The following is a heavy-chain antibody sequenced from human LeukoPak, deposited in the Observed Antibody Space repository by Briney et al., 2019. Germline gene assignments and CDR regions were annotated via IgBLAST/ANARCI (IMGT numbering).Heavy chain of an antibody. D-gene: IGHD3-22*01. CDR2: ISAYNGNT. CDR3: TRSPAYYYDSSGYSH. Sequence: ASVKVSCKASGYTFTNYGISWVRQAPGQGLEWMGWISAYNGNTNYAQKLQGRVTMTTDTSTSTAYTELRSLRCDDTTVYYCTRSPAYYYDSSGYSHWGQGTLVTVSS. J-gene: IGHJ4*02. V-gene: IGHV1-18*01. CDR1: GYTFTNYG.